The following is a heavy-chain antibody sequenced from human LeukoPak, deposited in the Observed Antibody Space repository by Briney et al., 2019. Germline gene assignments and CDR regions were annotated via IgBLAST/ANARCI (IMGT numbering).Heavy chain of an antibody. CDR2: INWNGGST. CDR3: AKDPHDSSGSGMDV. CDR1: GFTFDDYG. Sequence: GGSLRLSCAASGFTFDDYGMSWVRQAPGKGLEWVSGINWNGGSTGYADSVKGRFTISRDNSKNTRYLQMDSLRAEDTAVYYCAKDPHDSSGSGMDVWGKGTTVTVSS. D-gene: IGHD3-22*01. J-gene: IGHJ6*04. V-gene: IGHV3-20*04.